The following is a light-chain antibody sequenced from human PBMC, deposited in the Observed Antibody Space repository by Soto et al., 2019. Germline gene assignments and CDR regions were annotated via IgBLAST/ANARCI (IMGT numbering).Light chain of an antibody. Sequence: SCELTQPPSVSVSPGQTASITCSGDELGDKYACWYQQKAGQSPVVVIYQDSKRPSGIPERFSGSNSGNTASLTISGTQAMDEADYYCQAWDSSTAHVVFGGGTKLTVL. CDR1: ELGDKY. V-gene: IGLV3-1*01. CDR2: QDS. J-gene: IGLJ2*01. CDR3: QAWDSSTAHVV.